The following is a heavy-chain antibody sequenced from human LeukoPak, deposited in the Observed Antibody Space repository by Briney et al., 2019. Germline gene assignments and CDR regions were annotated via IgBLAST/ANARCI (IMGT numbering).Heavy chain of an antibody. J-gene: IGHJ6*02. V-gene: IGHV4-61*01. CDR1: GGSVSSGSYY. D-gene: IGHD3-22*01. CDR2: IYYSGST. Sequence: SETLSLTCTVSGGSVSSGSYYWSWIRQPPGKGLEWIGYIYYSGSTNYNPSLKSRVTISIDTSKNQFSLKLSSVTAADTAVYYCARDEIVVVISGSSYYYGMDVWGQGTTVTVSS. CDR3: ARDEIVVVISGSSYYYGMDV.